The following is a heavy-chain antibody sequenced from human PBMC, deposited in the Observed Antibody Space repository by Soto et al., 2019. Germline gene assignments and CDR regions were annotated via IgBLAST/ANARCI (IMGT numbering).Heavy chain of an antibody. D-gene: IGHD3-3*01. CDR2: IWYDGSNK. CDR3: ARGNKIFEDAFDI. Sequence: PGGSLRLSCAASGFTFSSYGMDWVRQAPGKGLEWVAVIWYDGSNKYYADSVKGRFTISRDNSKNTLYLQMNSLRAEDTAVYYCARGNKIFEDAFDIWGQGTMVTVSS. J-gene: IGHJ3*02. CDR1: GFTFSSYG. V-gene: IGHV3-33*01.